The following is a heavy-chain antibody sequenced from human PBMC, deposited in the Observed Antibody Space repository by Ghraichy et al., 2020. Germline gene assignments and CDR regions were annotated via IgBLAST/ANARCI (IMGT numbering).Heavy chain of an antibody. Sequence: GGSLRLSCAASGFTFDDYAMHWVRQAPGKGLEWVSGISWNSGSIGYADSVKGRFTISRDNAKNSLYLQMNSLRAEDTALYYCAKDPLRLGELSSFDYWGQGTLVTVSS. CDR1: GFTFDDYA. D-gene: IGHD3-16*02. CDR2: ISWNSGSI. J-gene: IGHJ4*02. CDR3: AKDPLRLGELSSFDY. V-gene: IGHV3-9*01.